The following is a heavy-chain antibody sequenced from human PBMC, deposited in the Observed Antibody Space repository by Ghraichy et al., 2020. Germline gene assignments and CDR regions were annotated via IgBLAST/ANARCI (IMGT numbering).Heavy chain of an antibody. CDR1: GYTFTSYG. D-gene: IGHD1-26*01. V-gene: IGHV1-18*01. CDR3: ARGLEWELVGDAFDI. J-gene: IGHJ3*02. CDR2: ISAYNGNT. Sequence: ASVKVSCKASGYTFTSYGISWVRQAPGQGLEWMGWISAYNGNTNYAQKLQDRVTMTTDTSTSTAYMELRSLRSDDTAVYYCARGLEWELVGDAFDIWGQGTMVTVSS.